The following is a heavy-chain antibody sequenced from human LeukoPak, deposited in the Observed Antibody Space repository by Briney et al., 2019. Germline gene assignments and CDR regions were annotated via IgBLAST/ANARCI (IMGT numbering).Heavy chain of an antibody. CDR1: GVSISSYY. J-gene: IGHJ3*02. CDR3: ARDGNYVYAFDI. CDR2: IYYSGST. Sequence: SETLSLTCSVSGVSISSYYWRWIRQPPGKGLEWIGYIYYSGSTNYNPSLKSRVTISVDTSKNQFSLKLSSVTAADTAVYYCARDGNYVYAFDIWGQGTMVTVSS. V-gene: IGHV4-59*01. D-gene: IGHD4-11*01.